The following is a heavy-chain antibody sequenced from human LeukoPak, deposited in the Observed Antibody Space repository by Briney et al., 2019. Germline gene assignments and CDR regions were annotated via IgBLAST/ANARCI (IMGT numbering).Heavy chain of an antibody. CDR3: ARDRITMVRGAARLRNWFDP. J-gene: IGHJ5*02. V-gene: IGHV1-2*02. Sequence: ASVTVSCKASGYTFTGYYMHWVQQAPGQGLEWMGWINPNSGGTNYAQKFQGRVTMTRDTSISTAYMELSRLRSDDTAVYYCARDRITMVRGAARLRNWFDPRGQGTLVSVSS. D-gene: IGHD3-10*01. CDR1: GYTFTGYY. CDR2: INPNSGGT.